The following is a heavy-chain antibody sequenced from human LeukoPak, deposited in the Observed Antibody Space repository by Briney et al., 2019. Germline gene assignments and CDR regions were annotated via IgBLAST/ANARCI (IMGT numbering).Heavy chain of an antibody. CDR2: IWYDGSNK. V-gene: IGHV3-33*01. Sequence: PGGSLRLSCAASGFTFSNYGMHWVRQAPGKGLEWVAVIWYDGSNKYYADSVKGRFTISRDNPKNTLYLQMNSLRAEDTAVYYCARDSPRFDPWGQGTLVTVSS. J-gene: IGHJ5*02. CDR1: GFTFSNYG. CDR3: ARDSPRFDP.